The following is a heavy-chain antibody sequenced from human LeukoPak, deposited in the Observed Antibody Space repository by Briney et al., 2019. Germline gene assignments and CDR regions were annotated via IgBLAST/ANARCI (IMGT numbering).Heavy chain of an antibody. J-gene: IGHJ4*02. Sequence: GASVKVSCKASGYTFTSYGISWVRQAPGQGLEWMGWISAYNGNTNYAQKLQGGVTMTTDTSTSTAYMELRSLRSDDTAVYYCARVGYGSGWYSLDFDYWGQGTLVTVSS. V-gene: IGHV1-18*01. CDR3: ARVGYGSGWYSLDFDY. D-gene: IGHD6-19*01. CDR2: ISAYNGNT. CDR1: GYTFTSYG.